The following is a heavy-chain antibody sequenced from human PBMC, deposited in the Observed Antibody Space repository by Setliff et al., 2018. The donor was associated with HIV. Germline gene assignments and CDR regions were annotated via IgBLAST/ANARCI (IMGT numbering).Heavy chain of an antibody. CDR2: INHSGST. CDR1: GGSISSSDW. D-gene: IGHD6-13*01. J-gene: IGHJ4*02. CDR3: ARVARGGHSSRWYYFDY. V-gene: IGHV4-4*02. Sequence: SETLSLTCAVSGGSISSSDWWSWVRQPPGKGLEWIGEINHSGSTNYNPSLKSRATISVDKSKKQFSLKVNSVTAADTAVYYCARVARGGHSSRWYYFDYWGQGTLVTVSS.